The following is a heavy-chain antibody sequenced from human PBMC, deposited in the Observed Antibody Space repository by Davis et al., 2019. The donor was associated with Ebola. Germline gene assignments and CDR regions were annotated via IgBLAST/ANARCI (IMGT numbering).Heavy chain of an antibody. CDR1: GGSISSSSYY. Sequence: SETLSLTCTVSGGSISSSSYYWGWIRQPPGKGLAWIGSIYYSGSTYYNPSLKSRVTISVDTSKNQFSLKLSSVTAADTAVYYCARHRELYWYFDLWGRGTLVTVSS. CDR3: ARHRELYWYFDL. CDR2: IYYSGST. V-gene: IGHV4-39*01. D-gene: IGHD5-24*01. J-gene: IGHJ2*01.